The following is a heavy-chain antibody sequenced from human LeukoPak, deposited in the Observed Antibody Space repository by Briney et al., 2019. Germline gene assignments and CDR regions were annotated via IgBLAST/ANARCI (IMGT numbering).Heavy chain of an antibody. J-gene: IGHJ4*02. CDR1: GYTFTGKS. Sequence: GASVKVSXKASGYTFTGKSVHWVRQAPGQGLEWMGRINPNSGATDYGQKFQGRATMTRDTSISTVYMELNRLRSDDTAVYYCARELPFDYWGQGTLVTVSS. V-gene: IGHV1-2*06. CDR3: ARELPFDY. D-gene: IGHD3-10*01. CDR2: INPNSGAT.